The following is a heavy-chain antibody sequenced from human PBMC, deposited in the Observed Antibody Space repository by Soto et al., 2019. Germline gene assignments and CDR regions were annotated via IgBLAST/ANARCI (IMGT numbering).Heavy chain of an antibody. V-gene: IGHV1-8*01. CDR1: GYTFASYG. J-gene: IGHJ4*02. CDR2: LNSDNGNT. CDR3: ARRSGWLYFDY. D-gene: IGHD6-25*01. Sequence: QVQLVQSGAEVKRPGASVKVSCKASGYTFASYGIHWVRQATGQGLEWLGGLNSDNGNTVYAQKFQGRIAMTRDTSTGTADMELSSLTSEDTAVYYCARRSGWLYFDYWGQGVLVTVSP.